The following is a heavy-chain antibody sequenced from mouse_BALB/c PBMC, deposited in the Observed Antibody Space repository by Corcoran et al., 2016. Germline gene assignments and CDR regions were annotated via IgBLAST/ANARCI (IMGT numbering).Heavy chain of an antibody. CDR2: INTYTGEP. V-gene: IGHV9-3-1*01. CDR3: AREPLAMDY. J-gene: IGHJ4*01. Sequence: QIQLVQSGPELKKPGETVKISCKASGYTFTNYGMNWVKQAPGKGLKWMGWINTYTGEPTYADDFKGRFAFSLETSASTAYLQINNLKKEDTATYFCAREPLAMDYWGQGTSVTVSS. CDR1: GYTFTNYG.